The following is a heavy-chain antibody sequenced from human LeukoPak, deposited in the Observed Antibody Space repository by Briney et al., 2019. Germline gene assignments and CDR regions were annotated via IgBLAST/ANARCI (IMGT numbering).Heavy chain of an antibody. V-gene: IGHV3-21*01. J-gene: IGHJ6*03. D-gene: IGHD4-17*01. CDR2: ISSSSSYI. Sequence: PGGSLRLSCAASGFTFSSYSINWVRQAPGKGLEWVSSISSSSSYIYYADSVKGRFTISRDNAKNSLYLQMNSLRAEDTAVYYCARELDYGDPYYYYYYMDVWGKGTTVTVSS. CDR1: GFTFSSYS. CDR3: ARELDYGDPYYYYYYMDV.